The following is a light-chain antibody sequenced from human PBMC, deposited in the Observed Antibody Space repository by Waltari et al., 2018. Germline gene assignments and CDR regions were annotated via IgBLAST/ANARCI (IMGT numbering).Light chain of an antibody. Sequence: DIQMTQSPSSVSASVGDRVTLTCRASQGISSRLAWYQQKPGKAPKLLIYDASSLHSGVPSRFSGSGSGTEFTLTISSLRPEDFATYYCQQVDSFPRTFGQGTKVEVK. CDR3: QQVDSFPRT. CDR2: DAS. J-gene: IGKJ1*01. CDR1: QGISSR. V-gene: IGKV1-12*01.